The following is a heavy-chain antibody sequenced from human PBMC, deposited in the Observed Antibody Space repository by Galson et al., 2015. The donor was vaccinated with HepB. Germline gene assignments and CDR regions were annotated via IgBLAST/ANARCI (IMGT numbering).Heavy chain of an antibody. CDR3: AKDNRSGWSES. Sequence: SLRLSCAASGFTLHSNAMSWVRQAPGKGLEWASQITTSAGDTHYADSVKGRFTISRDSFKNILYLQMNSLRVEDTAVYYCAKDNRSGWSESWGQGTQVIVSS. CDR1: GFTLHSNA. D-gene: IGHD3-22*01. V-gene: IGHV3-23*01. J-gene: IGHJ5*01. CDR2: ITTSAGDT.